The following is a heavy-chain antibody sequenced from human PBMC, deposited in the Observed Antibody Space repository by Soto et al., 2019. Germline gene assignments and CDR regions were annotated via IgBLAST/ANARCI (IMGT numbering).Heavy chain of an antibody. CDR1: GYTFTSYG. CDR3: XXXPGFRSDY. Sequence: QVQLVQSGAEVKKPGASVKVSCKASGYTFTSYGISXXXXXXXQGLEWMGWISAYNGNTNYAQKLQGRVTMTTDTXXXXXXXXXXXXXSXDTAXXYXXXXPGFRSDYWGQGTLVTVSS. D-gene: IGHD3-10*01. V-gene: IGHV1-18*01. CDR2: ISAYNGNT. J-gene: IGHJ4*02.